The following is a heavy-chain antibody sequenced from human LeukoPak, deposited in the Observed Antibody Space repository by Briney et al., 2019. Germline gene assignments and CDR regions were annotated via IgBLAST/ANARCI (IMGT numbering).Heavy chain of an antibody. Sequence: PSETLSLTCTVSGGSISSYYWSWIRQPPGKGLEWIGYIYYSGSTNYNPSLKSRVTISVDTSKNQFSLKLSSVTAADTAVYYCAREMAAATKTLFDYWGQGTLVTVSS. J-gene: IGHJ4*02. D-gene: IGHD5-24*01. CDR3: AREMAAATKTLFDY. V-gene: IGHV4-59*08. CDR1: GGSISSYY. CDR2: IYYSGST.